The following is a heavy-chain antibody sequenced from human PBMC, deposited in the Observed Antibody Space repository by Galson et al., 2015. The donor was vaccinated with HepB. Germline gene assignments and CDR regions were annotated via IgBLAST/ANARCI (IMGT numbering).Heavy chain of an antibody. Sequence: SLRLSCTASGFTFSSYSMNWVRQAPGQGLEWVSYISSSSSTLCYADSVKGRFTISRDNAKNSLYLQMNSLRAEDTAVYYCASAKGPVDYWGQGTLVTVSS. CDR1: GFTFSSYS. CDR3: ASAKGPVDY. D-gene: IGHD4/OR15-4a*01. J-gene: IGHJ4*02. V-gene: IGHV3-48*01. CDR2: ISSSSSTL.